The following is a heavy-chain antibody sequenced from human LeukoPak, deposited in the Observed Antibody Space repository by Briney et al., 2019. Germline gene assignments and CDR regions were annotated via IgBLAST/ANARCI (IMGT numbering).Heavy chain of an antibody. CDR1: GGSSSGYY. CDR2: VYNSEYT. Sequence: PSQTLSPTCTVSGGSSSGYYWSWIGQPPGKGLEWIGYVYNSEYTSYNPSLKSRVSISFDTSKNQFSLSLTSVTAADTAVYYCARNLGSGGPYLFDFWGQGTLVTVS. D-gene: IGHD2-15*01. J-gene: IGHJ4*02. CDR3: ARNLGSGGPYLFDF. V-gene: IGHV4-59*08.